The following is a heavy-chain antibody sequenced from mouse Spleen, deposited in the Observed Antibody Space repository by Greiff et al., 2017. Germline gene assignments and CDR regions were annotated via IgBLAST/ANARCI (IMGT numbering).Heavy chain of an antibody. CDR1: GYTFTSYW. CDR3: ARELGRTGAWFAY. J-gene: IGHJ3*01. CDR2: IYPSDSET. Sequence: VQLQQPGAELVRPGSSVKLSCKASGYTFTSYWMDWVKQRPGQGLEWIGNIYPSDSETHYNQKFKDKATLTVDKSSSTAYMQLSSLTSEDSAVYYCARELGRTGAWFAYWGQGTLVTVSA. V-gene: IGHV1-61*01.